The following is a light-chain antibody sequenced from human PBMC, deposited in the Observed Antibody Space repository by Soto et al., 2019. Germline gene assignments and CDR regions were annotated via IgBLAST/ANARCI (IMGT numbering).Light chain of an antibody. CDR3: LLSYSGAHVV. CDR2: DTN. CDR1: TGAVTSGHY. J-gene: IGLJ2*01. Sequence: QAVVTQEPSLTVSPGGTVTLTCGSSTGAVTSGHYPYWFQQKPGQAPRTLISDTNNKHSWTPARFSRSLLGGKAALTLSGAQPEDEAEYYCLLSYSGAHVVFGGGTQLTVL. V-gene: IGLV7-46*01.